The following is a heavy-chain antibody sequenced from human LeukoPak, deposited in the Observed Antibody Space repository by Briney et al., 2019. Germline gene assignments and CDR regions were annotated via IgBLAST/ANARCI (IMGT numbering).Heavy chain of an antibody. Sequence: SQTLSFTCDISGDSVSSNNGAWHWIRQSPSRGLEWLGRTYYRSKWYNDYAGSLNGRITISPDTSKNQFSLHLNSVTPEDTAVYYCARDLGNTGWYTFDYWGQGILVTVSS. V-gene: IGHV6-1*01. D-gene: IGHD6-19*01. CDR3: ARDLGNTGWYTFDY. J-gene: IGHJ4*02. CDR1: GDSVSSNNGA. CDR2: TYYRSKWYN.